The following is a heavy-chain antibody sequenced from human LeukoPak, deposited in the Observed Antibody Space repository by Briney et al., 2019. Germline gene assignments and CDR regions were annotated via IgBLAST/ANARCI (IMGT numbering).Heavy chain of an antibody. V-gene: IGHV4-4*07. D-gene: IGHD1-26*01. CDR2: ISGSGTI. CDR3: ARDHSSASYTYYYYYMDV. J-gene: IGHJ6*03. CDR1: GGSINSY. Sequence: SETLSLTCTVSGGSINSYWSWVRPPAGKGLEWIGRISGSGTITYNPALQSRLSISIDTSKNQFSLKLTSATAADTAVYYCARDHSSASYTYYYYYMDVWGKGTTVTVSS.